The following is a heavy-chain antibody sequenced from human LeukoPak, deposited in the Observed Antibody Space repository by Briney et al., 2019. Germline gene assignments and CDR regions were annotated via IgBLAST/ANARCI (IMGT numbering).Heavy chain of an antibody. J-gene: IGHJ1*01. D-gene: IGHD6-19*01. Sequence: SVKVSCKASGGTFSSYAISWVRQAPGQGLGWMGGLIPILGTANYAQKFQGRVTITADESTSTAYMELSSLRSEDTAVYYCARGDSSGWSPEYFQHWGQGTLVTVSS. CDR1: GGTFSSYA. CDR2: LIPILGTA. CDR3: ARGDSSGWSPEYFQH. V-gene: IGHV1-69*13.